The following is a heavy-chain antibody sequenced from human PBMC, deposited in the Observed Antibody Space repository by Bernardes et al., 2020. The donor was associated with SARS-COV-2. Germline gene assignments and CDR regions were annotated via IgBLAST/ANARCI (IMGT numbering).Heavy chain of an antibody. J-gene: IGHJ4*02. D-gene: IGHD6-19*01. V-gene: IGHV1-2*02. CDR3: ARAGYSSGWRGRHYFDY. CDR1: GYTLTGNY. Sequence: WKALGYTLTGNYMRWVREDPGQGLEWMGWINPSSGGTNYAQKFQGRVTMTRDTSISTAYMELSRLRSDDTAVYYCARAGYSSGWRGRHYFDYWGQGTLVTVSS. CDR2: INPSSGGT.